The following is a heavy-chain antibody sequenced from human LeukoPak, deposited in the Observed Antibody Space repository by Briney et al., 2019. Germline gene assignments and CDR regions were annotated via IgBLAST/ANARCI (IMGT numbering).Heavy chain of an antibody. CDR1: GGTFSSYA. CDR3: AKEGPSNYYGSGSYSYLGY. D-gene: IGHD3-10*01. V-gene: IGHV1-69*13. J-gene: IGHJ4*02. CDR2: IIPIFGTA. Sequence: ASVKVSCKASGGTFSSYAISWVRQAPGQGLEWMGGIIPIFGTANYAQKFQGRVTITADESTSTAYMELSSLRSEDTAVYYCAKEGPSNYYGSGSYSYLGYWGQGTLVTVSS.